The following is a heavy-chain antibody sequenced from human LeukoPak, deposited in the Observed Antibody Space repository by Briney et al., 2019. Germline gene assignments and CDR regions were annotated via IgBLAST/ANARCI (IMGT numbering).Heavy chain of an antibody. V-gene: IGHV4-38-2*01. J-gene: IGHJ4*02. CDR3: ARTAVVPAAIRGYKQLYYFDY. D-gene: IGHD2-2*02. CDR1: GYSISSSYY. Sequence: PSETLSLTCAVSGYSISSSYYWGWMRPPPGKGLEGIGSIYYSGSTYYNPSLKRRVTISGDRAKNHFYVKVNSVTAADTSVFYCARTAVVPAAIRGYKQLYYFDYWGQGTLVTVSS. CDR2: IYYSGST.